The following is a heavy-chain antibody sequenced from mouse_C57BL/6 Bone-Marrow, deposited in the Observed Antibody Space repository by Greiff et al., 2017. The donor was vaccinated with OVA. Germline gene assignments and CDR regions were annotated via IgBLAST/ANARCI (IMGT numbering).Heavy chain of an antibody. D-gene: IGHD3-3*01. J-gene: IGHJ3*01. V-gene: IGHV5-12*01. CDR1: GFTFSDYY. CDR3: ARNSLGFFAY. Sequence: EVKLVESGGGLVQPGGSLKLSCAASGFTFSDYYMYWVRQTPEKRLEWVAYISNGGGSTYYPDTVKGRFTISRDNAKNTLYLQMSRLKSEDTAMDYCARNSLGFFAYWGQGTLVTVSA. CDR2: ISNGGGST.